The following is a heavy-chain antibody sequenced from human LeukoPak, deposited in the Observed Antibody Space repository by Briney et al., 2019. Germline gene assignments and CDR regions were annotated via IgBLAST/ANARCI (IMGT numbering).Heavy chain of an antibody. CDR2: IYYSGST. CDR1: GGSISSGDYY. Sequence: SETLSLTCTVSGGSISSGDYYWSWIRQPPGKGLEWIGYIYYSGSTYYNPSLKSRVTISLDTSKNQFSLKLSSVTAADTAVYYCARDGRDDPTPALYYYYYMDVWGKGTTVTVSS. J-gene: IGHJ6*03. D-gene: IGHD5-24*01. CDR3: ARDGRDDPTPALYYYYYMDV. V-gene: IGHV4-30-4*08.